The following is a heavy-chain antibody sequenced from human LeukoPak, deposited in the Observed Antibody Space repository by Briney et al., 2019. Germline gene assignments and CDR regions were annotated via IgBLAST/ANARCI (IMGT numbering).Heavy chain of an antibody. CDR2: ISAYNGNT. V-gene: IGHV1-18*01. D-gene: IGHD3-3*01. Sequence: ASVKVSCKASGYTFTSYGISWVRQAPGQGLEWMGWISAYNGNTNYAQKLQGRVTITTDTSTSTAYMELRSLRSDDTAVYYCARGYYDFWSGYSSHDAFDIRGQGTMVTVSS. CDR1: GYTFTSYG. CDR3: ARGYYDFWSGYSSHDAFDI. J-gene: IGHJ3*02.